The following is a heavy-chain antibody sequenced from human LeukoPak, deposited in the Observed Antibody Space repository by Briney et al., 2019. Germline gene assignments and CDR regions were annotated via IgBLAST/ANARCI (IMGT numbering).Heavy chain of an antibody. V-gene: IGHV3-20*04. CDR1: GFTFDDYG. Sequence: GGSLRLSCAASGFTFDDYGMSWVRQAPGKGLDWVSVINWNGDSTGYADSVKGRFTISRDDAKNSLYLQMNSLRAEDTALYYCARASHYDSSGYYFGYWGQGTLVTVSS. D-gene: IGHD3-22*01. CDR3: ARASHYDSSGYYFGY. J-gene: IGHJ4*02. CDR2: INWNGDST.